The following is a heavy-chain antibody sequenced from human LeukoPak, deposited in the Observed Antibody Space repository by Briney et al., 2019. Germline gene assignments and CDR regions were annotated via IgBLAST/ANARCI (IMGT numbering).Heavy chain of an antibody. CDR1: GYSISSDYY. V-gene: IGHV4-38-2*01. CDR3: ARLTGAMYRSSWTAVD. CDR2: IYHSGST. Sequence: PSETLSLTCAVSGYSISSDYYWGWIRQPPGKGLEWIANIYHSGSTYYNPSLKSRVTISVDTSKNQFSLKLSSVTAAATAVYYCARLTGAMYRSSWTAVDWGQGTLVTVSS. D-gene: IGHD6-13*01. J-gene: IGHJ4*02.